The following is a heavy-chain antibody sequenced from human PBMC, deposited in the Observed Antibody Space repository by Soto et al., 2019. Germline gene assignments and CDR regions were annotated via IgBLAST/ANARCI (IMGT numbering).Heavy chain of an antibody. D-gene: IGHD4-17*01. V-gene: IGHV4-30-4*01. Sequence: QVQLQESGPGLLRPSQTLSLTCSVSGGSIRNADYYWSWIRQPPGEGLEWIGFIYYSGSTYFNPSLQRRVTMSGGTPTNRYSLRLNSGTAADTAVYYCARRYGDSGFFDSWGQGTLVTVSS. CDR3: ARRYGDSGFFDS. J-gene: IGHJ4*02. CDR2: IYYSGST. CDR1: GGSIRNADYY.